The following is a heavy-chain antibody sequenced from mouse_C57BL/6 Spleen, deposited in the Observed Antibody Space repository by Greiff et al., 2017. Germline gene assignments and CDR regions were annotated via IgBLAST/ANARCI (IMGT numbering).Heavy chain of an antibody. V-gene: IGHV1-54*01. D-gene: IGHD1-1*02. J-gene: IGHJ2*01. CDR3: AREWVVEGHRWDY. Sequence: VQLQQSGAELVRPGTSVKVSCKASGYAFTNYLIEWVKQRPGQGLEWIGVINPGSGGTNYNEKFKGKATLTADKSSSTAYMQLSSLTSEDSAVYFCAREWVVEGHRWDYWGQGTTLTVSS. CDR1: GYAFTNYL. CDR2: INPGSGGT.